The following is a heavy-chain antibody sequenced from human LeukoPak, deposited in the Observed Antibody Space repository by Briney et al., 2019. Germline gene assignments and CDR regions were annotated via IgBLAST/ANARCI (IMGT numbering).Heavy chain of an antibody. J-gene: IGHJ6*02. CDR3: ARIGYREYYDSSGYGAEGMDV. D-gene: IGHD3-22*01. CDR1: GGSFSGYY. V-gene: IGHV4-34*01. CDR2: INHSGST. Sequence: SETLSLTCAVYGGSFSGYYWSWIRQPPGKGLEWIGEINHSGSTNYNPSLKSRVTISVDTSKNQFSLKLSSVTAADTAVYYCARIGYREYYDSSGYGAEGMDVWGQGTTVTVPS.